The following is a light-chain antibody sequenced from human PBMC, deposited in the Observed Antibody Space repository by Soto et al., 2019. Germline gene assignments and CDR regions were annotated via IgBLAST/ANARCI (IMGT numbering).Light chain of an antibody. J-gene: IGKJ2*03. Sequence: DIQMTQSPSTLSASVGDRVTITCRASQNVNIWLAWYQQKPGKAPKVLIYDASTLESGVPSRFSGSGSGTEFTLTIRSLQPDDFATYYCQKYNSYRSFGQGTKVDIK. CDR2: DAS. CDR1: QNVNIW. CDR3: QKYNSYRS. V-gene: IGKV1-5*01.